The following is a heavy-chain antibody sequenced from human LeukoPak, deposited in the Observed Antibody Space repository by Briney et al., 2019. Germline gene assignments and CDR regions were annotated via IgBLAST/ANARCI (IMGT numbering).Heavy chain of an antibody. Sequence: PGGSLRLSCAASGFTFSSYGMSWVRQAPGKGLEWVSAISGSGGSTYYADSVKGRFTISRDNSKNTLYLQMNSLRAEDTAVYYCARDRGGWYEGRFDYWGQGTLVTVSS. CDR2: ISGSGGST. CDR3: ARDRGGWYEGRFDY. V-gene: IGHV3-23*01. D-gene: IGHD6-19*01. CDR1: GFTFSSYG. J-gene: IGHJ4*02.